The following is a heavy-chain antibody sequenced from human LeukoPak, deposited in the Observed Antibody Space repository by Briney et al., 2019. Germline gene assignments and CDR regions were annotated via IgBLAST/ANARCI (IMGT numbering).Heavy chain of an antibody. Sequence: SETLSLTCTVSGGSISSYYWSWIRQPPGKGLEWIGYIYYSGSTNYNPSLKSRVTISVDTSKNQFSLKLSSVTAADTAVYYCARVGITGTSWFDPWGRGTLVTVSS. CDR2: IYYSGST. CDR3: ARVGITGTSWFDP. D-gene: IGHD1-20*01. V-gene: IGHV4-59*01. CDR1: GGSISSYY. J-gene: IGHJ5*02.